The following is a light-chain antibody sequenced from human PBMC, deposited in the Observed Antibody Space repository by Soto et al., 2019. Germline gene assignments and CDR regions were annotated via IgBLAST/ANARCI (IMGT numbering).Light chain of an antibody. Sequence: QSALTQPASVSGSPGQSITISCTGTSSDVGSYNLVSWYQQHPGKAPKLMIYEGSKRPSGVSNRFSGSKSGNTASLTISGLQAEYEADYYCCTYVGSRNVFGTGTKLTVL. CDR3: CTYVGSRNV. CDR2: EGS. CDR1: SSDVGSYNL. V-gene: IGLV2-23*03. J-gene: IGLJ1*01.